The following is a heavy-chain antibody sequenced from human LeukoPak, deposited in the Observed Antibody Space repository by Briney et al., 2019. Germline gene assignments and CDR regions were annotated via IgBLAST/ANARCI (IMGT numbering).Heavy chain of an antibody. CDR2: ITDGGGAT. J-gene: IGHJ4*02. Sequence: GGSLRLSCAASRFAFSNYVMNWVRQPPGKGLEWVSSITDGGGATYYADSMKGRFTIPRDNSKNTLYLQMTSLKAEDTAVYYCAKRGSDFRALEYWGQGTLVTVSS. D-gene: IGHD3-3*01. CDR1: RFAFSNYV. V-gene: IGHV3-23*01. CDR3: AKRGSDFRALEY.